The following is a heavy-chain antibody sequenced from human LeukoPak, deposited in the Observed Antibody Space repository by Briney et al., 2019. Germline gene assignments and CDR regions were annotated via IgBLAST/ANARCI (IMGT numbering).Heavy chain of an antibody. J-gene: IGHJ5*02. CDR2: IYTSGST. V-gene: IGHV4-4*09. Sequence: SETLSLTCTVSGGSISSYYWSWIRRSPGKGLEWIGYIYTSGSTNYNPSLKSRVTISVDTSKNQFSLKLSSVTAADTAVYYCARQRNNFWSGYGAAWFDPWGQGTLVTVSS. CDR1: GGSISSYY. D-gene: IGHD3-3*01. CDR3: ARQRNNFWSGYGAAWFDP.